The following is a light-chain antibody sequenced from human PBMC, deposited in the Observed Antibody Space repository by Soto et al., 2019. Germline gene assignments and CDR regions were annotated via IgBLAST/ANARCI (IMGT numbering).Light chain of an antibody. CDR1: SSDIGAYNY. V-gene: IGLV2-14*01. CDR2: EVT. CDR3: TSYTTTSALV. Sequence: QSVLTQPASVSGSPGQSITISCTGTSSDIGAYNYVSWYQHHPGKAPKVIIYEVTNRPSGVSNRFSGSKSDNTASLTISGLQADDEADYYCTSYTTTSALVFGGGTKLTVL. J-gene: IGLJ3*02.